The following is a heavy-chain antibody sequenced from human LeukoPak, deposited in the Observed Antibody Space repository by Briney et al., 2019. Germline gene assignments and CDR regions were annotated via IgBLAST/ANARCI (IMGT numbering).Heavy chain of an antibody. CDR3: ARAPYDFWSGYLEYYFDY. J-gene: IGHJ4*02. V-gene: IGHV4-30-2*01. Sequence: SETLSLTCTVSGGSISSGGYYWSWIRQPPGKGLEWIGYIYHSGSTYYSPSLKSRVTISVDRSKNQFSLKLSSVTAADTAVYYCARAPYDFWSGYLEYYFDYWGQGTLVTVSS. CDR2: IYHSGST. D-gene: IGHD3-3*01. CDR1: GGSISSGGYY.